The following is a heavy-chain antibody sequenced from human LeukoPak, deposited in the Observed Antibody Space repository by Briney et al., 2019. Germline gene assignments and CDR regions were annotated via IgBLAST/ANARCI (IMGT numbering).Heavy chain of an antibody. Sequence: ASVKVSCKVSGYTLTELSMHWVRQAPGKGLEWMGGFDPEDGETIYAQKFQGRVTMTEDTSTDTAYMELSSLRSEDTAVYYCATDPAITIFGVVEDYWGQGTLVTVSS. CDR2: FDPEDGET. J-gene: IGHJ4*02. CDR3: ATDPAITIFGVVEDY. V-gene: IGHV1-24*01. D-gene: IGHD3-3*01. CDR1: GYTLTELS.